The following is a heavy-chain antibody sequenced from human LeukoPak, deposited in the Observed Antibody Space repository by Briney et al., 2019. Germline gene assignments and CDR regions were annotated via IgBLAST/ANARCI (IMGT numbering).Heavy chain of an antibody. Sequence: ASVKVSCKASGYTFTSYYMHWVRQAPGQGLEWMGIINPSGGSTNYAQKFQGRVTMTRDMSTSTVYMELSSLRSEDTAVYYCARDHPYYDFWSGYSRAFDIWGQGTMVTVSS. J-gene: IGHJ3*02. D-gene: IGHD3-3*01. CDR1: GYTFTSYY. CDR2: INPSGGST. CDR3: ARDHPYYDFWSGYSRAFDI. V-gene: IGHV1-46*01.